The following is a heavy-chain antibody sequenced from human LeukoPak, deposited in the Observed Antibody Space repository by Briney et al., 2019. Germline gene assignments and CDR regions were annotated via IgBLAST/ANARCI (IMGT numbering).Heavy chain of an antibody. J-gene: IGHJ4*02. D-gene: IGHD3-3*01. CDR1: GFTVSSNY. V-gene: IGHV3-53*05. CDR2: IYIGGST. Sequence: GGSLRLSCAASGFTVSSNYMSWVRQAPRKGLEWVSVIYIGGSTYYTNSVKGRFTISRDNSKNTLYLQMNSLRAEDTAVYYCARVSQPPDRTGYDFWSGQGFVEDYWGQGTLVTVSS. CDR3: ARVSQPPDRTGYDFWSGQGFVEDY.